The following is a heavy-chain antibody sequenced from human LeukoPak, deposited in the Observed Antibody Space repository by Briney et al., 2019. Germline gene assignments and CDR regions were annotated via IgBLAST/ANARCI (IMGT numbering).Heavy chain of an antibody. V-gene: IGHV3-21*01. CDR1: GFTFNNAW. J-gene: IGHJ6*03. CDR2: ISSSSSYI. Sequence: GGSLRLSCAVSGFTFNNAWMNWVRQAPGKGLEWVSSISSSSSYIYYADSVKGRFTISRDNAKNSLNLQMNSLRAEDTAVYYCAVGFSDYDYYYYMDVWGKGTTVTVSS. CDR3: AVGFSDYDYYYYMDV. D-gene: IGHD2-21*02.